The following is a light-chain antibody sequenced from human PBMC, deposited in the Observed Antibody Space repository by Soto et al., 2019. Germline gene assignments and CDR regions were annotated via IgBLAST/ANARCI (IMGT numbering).Light chain of an antibody. CDR1: SSNIGNNY. J-gene: IGLJ2*01. Sequence: QSVLTQPPSVSAAPGQKVTISCSGSSSNIGNNYVFWYQQLPGTAHKLLIYDNDKRTSGIPDRFSGSKSGTSATLGITGLQTGDEADYYCATWDRSLSVGVFGGGTKVTVL. V-gene: IGLV1-51*01. CDR2: DND. CDR3: ATWDRSLSVGV.